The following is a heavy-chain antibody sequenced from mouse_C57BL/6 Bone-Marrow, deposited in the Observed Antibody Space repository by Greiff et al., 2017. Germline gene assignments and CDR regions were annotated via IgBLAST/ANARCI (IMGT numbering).Heavy chain of an antibody. CDR3: AMAYYSNLAWFAY. D-gene: IGHD2-5*01. Sequence: QVQLQQPGAELVKPGASVKMSCKASGYTFTSSWITWVKQRPGQGLEWIGGIYPGSGSTNYNEKFKSKATLTVDTSSSTAYMQLGCLTSEGSAVYYSAMAYYSNLAWFAYWGQGTLVTVSS. CDR1: GYTFTSSW. J-gene: IGHJ3*01. V-gene: IGHV1-55*01. CDR2: IYPGSGST.